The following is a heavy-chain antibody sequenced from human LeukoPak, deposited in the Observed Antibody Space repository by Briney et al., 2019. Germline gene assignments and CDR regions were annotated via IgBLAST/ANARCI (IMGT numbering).Heavy chain of an antibody. D-gene: IGHD2-8*01. Sequence: SETLSLTCTVSGGSISSYYWSWIRQPPGKGLEWIGNIYYSGSTNYNPSLKSRVTISVDTSKNQFSLKVSSVTAADTAVYYCARDTNGVLSWFDPWGQGTLVTVSS. J-gene: IGHJ5*02. CDR3: ARDTNGVLSWFDP. V-gene: IGHV4-59*01. CDR1: GGSISSYY. CDR2: IYYSGST.